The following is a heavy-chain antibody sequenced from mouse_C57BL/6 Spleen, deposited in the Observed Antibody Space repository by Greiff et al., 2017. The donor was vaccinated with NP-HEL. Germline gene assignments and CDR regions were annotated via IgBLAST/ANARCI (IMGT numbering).Heavy chain of an antibody. CDR3: ARSYYANDGYAMDY. V-gene: IGHV2-6*03. J-gene: IGHJ4*01. D-gene: IGHD2-9*01. CDR2: IWSDGSP. Sequence: VQLQQSGPGLVAPSQRLSITCTVSGFSLTSYGVHWVRQPPGKGLEWLVVIWSDGSPTYYSDLISRLSISNDNSKSQVVLKMNSLQTDDTAMYYCARSYYANDGYAMDYWGQGTSVTVSS. CDR1: GFSLTSYG.